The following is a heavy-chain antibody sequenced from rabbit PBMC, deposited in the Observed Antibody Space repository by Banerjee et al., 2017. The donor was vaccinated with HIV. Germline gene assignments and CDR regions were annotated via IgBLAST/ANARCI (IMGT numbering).Heavy chain of an antibody. CDR3: ARDPTHYEDASMDL. J-gene: IGHJ6*01. D-gene: IGHD1-1*01. CDR1: GFDFSSYG. Sequence: QEQLVESGGGLVQPGGSLKLSCVASGFDFSSYGVGWVRQAPGKGLEWIGYIDPVFSSTYYARWVNGRFTISKTSSTTVTLQMTSLTAADTATYFCARDPTHYEDASMDLWGPGTLVTVS. CDR2: IDPVFSST. V-gene: IGHV1S39*01.